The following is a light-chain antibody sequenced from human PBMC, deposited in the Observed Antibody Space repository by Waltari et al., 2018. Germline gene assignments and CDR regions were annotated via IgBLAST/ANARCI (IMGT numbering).Light chain of an antibody. J-gene: IGKJ2*01. CDR3: QQYYTTPYT. CDR2: WAS. Sequence: DIVMTQSPDSLAMSLGERATSNCQSRQGVLYTANNKNYLAWYQQKPGQPPNLLIYWASTRESGVPDRFSGSGSGTDFTLTISSLQAEDVAVYYCQQYYTTPYTFGQGTKLEIK. CDR1: QGVLYTANNKNY. V-gene: IGKV4-1*01.